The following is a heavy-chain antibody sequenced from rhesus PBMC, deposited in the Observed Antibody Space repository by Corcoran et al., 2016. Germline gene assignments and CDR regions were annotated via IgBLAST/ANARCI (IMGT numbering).Heavy chain of an antibody. CDR1: EFTFSSYD. V-gene: IGHV3-132*01. CDR2: ISIGDDT. Sequence: VEQLVESGGGLVQPGASLRLSCAASEFTFSSYDMHWVRQAPGKGLEWVSGISIGDDTYDPDSVKGRFTIYRDNAKNALYLQMNSLRAEDTAVYYCAGGNSLDVWGRGVLVTVSS. CDR3: AGGNSLDV. J-gene: IGHJ5-2*02.